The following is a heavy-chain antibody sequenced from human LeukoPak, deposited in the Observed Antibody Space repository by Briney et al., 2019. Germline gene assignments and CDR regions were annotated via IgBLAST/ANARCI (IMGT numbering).Heavy chain of an antibody. CDR3: ARVEISSWYVDY. V-gene: IGHV4-39*07. D-gene: IGHD6-13*01. J-gene: IGHJ4*02. CDR1: GGSISSSSYY. CDR2: IYYSGST. Sequence: SETLSLTCTVSGGSISSSSYYWGWIRQPPGKGLEWIGSIYYSGSTYYNPSLKSRVTISVDTSKNQFSLKLSSVTAADTAVYYCARVEISSWYVDYWGQGTLVTVSS.